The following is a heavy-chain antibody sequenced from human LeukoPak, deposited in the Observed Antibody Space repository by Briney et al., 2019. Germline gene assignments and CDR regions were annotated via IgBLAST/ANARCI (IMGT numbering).Heavy chain of an antibody. D-gene: IGHD4-17*01. CDR3: AKGNTASTYYGMDV. CDR1: GFTVDDYA. V-gene: IGHV3-9*01. J-gene: IGHJ6*02. Sequence: PGGSLRLSCAASGFTVDDYAMHWVRQAPGKGLEWVSGISWNRNNIGYADSVKGRFTISRDNAKNSLYLQMNSLRAEDTASYYCAKGNTASTYYGMDVWGQGTTVTVSS. CDR2: ISWNRNNI.